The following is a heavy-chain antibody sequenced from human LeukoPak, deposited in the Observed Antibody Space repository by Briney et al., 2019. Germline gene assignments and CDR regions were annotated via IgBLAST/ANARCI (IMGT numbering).Heavy chain of an antibody. J-gene: IGHJ4*02. CDR2: IYYSGST. CDR1: GDSISSSSYY. D-gene: IGHD3-10*01. CDR3: ARLRNWAMVRRVIDY. V-gene: IGHV4-39*01. Sequence: SETLSLTCTVSGDSISSSSYYWGLIRQPPGKGLEWIGSIYYSGSTYYNPSLKSRVTISVDTSKNQFSLKLSSVTAADAAVYYCARLRNWAMVRRVIDYWGQGTLVTDSS.